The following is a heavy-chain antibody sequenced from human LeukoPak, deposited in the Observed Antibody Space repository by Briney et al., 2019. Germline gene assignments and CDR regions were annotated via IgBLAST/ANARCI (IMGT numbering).Heavy chain of an antibody. CDR3: ARESHGSANYYGSGSYYNFAY. Sequence: ASVKVSXKASGYTFTSYYMHWVRQAPGQGLEWMGIINPSGGSTSYAQKFPGRVTMTRDTSTSTVYTELSSLRSEDTAVYYCARESHGSANYYGSGSYYNFAYWGQGTLVTVSS. CDR2: INPSGGST. V-gene: IGHV1-46*01. D-gene: IGHD3-10*01. CDR1: GYTFTSYY. J-gene: IGHJ4*02.